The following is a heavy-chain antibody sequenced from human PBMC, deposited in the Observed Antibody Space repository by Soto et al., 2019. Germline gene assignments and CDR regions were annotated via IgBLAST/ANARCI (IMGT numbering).Heavy chain of an antibody. CDR3: ARVPDR. D-gene: IGHD2-2*01. CDR2: IYYGST. J-gene: IGHJ5*02. V-gene: IGHV4-30-2*01. Sequence: SETLSLTCAVSGGSISSGGYSWSWIRQPPGKGLEWIGYIYYGSTYYNPSLKSRVTISVDRSKNQFSLKLSSVTAADTAVYYCARVPDRWGQGTLVTVSS. CDR1: GGSISSGGYS.